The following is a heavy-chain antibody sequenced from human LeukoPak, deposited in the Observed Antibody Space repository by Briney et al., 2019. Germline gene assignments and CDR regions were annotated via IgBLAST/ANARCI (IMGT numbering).Heavy chain of an antibody. V-gene: IGHV4-39*01. CDR1: GGSISSSSYY. D-gene: IGHD3-16*01. CDR3: ARREWGSYGFDY. Sequence: PSETLSLTCTVSGGSISSSSYYWGWVRQPPGKGLEWIGSIYYSGSTYYNPSLKSRVTISVDTSKNQFSLKLSSVTAADTAVYYCARREWGSYGFDYWGQGTLVTVSS. J-gene: IGHJ4*02. CDR2: IYYSGST.